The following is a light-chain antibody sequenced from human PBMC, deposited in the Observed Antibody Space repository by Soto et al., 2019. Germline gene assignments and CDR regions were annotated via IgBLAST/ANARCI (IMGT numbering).Light chain of an antibody. CDR2: NVD. Sequence: QSVLTQPASVSGSPGQSITISCTGTSSDVGGYNYVSWYQQHPDKAPKLITYNVDNRPSGVSNRFSGSKSGNTASLTISGLQAEDEAEYYCSSYTRSSSYVFGTGTKLTVL. J-gene: IGLJ1*01. CDR1: SSDVGGYNY. V-gene: IGLV2-14*01. CDR3: SSYTRSSSYV.